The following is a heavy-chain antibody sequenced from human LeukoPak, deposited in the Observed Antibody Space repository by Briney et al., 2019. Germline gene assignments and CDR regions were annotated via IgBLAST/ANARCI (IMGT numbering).Heavy chain of an antibody. CDR1: GYTFTSYG. Sequence: ASVKVSCKASGYTFTSYGISWVRQAPGQGLEWMGWISAYNGNTNYAQKLQGRVTMTTDTSTSTAYMELRSLRSDDTAVYYCARDGGQWLLHHYYYYYYMDVWGKGTTVTVSS. V-gene: IGHV1-18*01. D-gene: IGHD3-3*01. CDR3: ARDGGQWLLHHYYYYYYMDV. J-gene: IGHJ6*03. CDR2: ISAYNGNT.